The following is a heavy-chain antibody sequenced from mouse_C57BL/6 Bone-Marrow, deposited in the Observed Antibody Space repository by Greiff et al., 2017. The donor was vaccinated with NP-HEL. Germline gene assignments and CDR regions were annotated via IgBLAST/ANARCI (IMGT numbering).Heavy chain of an antibody. Sequence: QVQLQQSGAELVRPGTSVKVSCKASGYAFTNYLIEWVKQRPGQGLEWIGVINPGSGGTNYNEKFKGKATLTADKSSSTAYMQLSSLTSEDSAVYFCARGDYCSSWNWFAYWGQGTLVTVSA. CDR1: GYAFTNYL. V-gene: IGHV1-54*01. D-gene: IGHD1-1*01. J-gene: IGHJ3*01. CDR3: ARGDYCSSWNWFAY. CDR2: INPGSGGT.